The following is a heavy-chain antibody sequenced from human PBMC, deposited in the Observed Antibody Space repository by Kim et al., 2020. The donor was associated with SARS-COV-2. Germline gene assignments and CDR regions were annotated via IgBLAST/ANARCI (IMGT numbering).Heavy chain of an antibody. CDR2: IYYSGST. J-gene: IGHJ4*02. Sequence: SETLSLICTVSGGSISSYYWSWIRQPPGKGLEWIGYIYYSGSTNYNPSLKSRVTISVDTSKNQFSLKLSSVTAADTAVYYCARVPTPITMVRGVMFDYWGQGTLVTVSS. D-gene: IGHD3-10*01. CDR1: GGSISSYY. CDR3: ARVPTPITMVRGVMFDY. V-gene: IGHV4-59*01.